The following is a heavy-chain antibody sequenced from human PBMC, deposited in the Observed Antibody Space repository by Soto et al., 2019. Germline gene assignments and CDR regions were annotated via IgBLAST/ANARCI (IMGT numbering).Heavy chain of an antibody. Sequence: QVQLVESGGGLVKPGGSLRLSCAASGFTFSDYYMTWIRQAPGKGLEWISYIPSSGGTIHYADSVKGRFTISRDNAKNSLYLQMNSLRVEDTAVYYCATYYYGSGRSFDYWVQGTMVTVSS. V-gene: IGHV3-11*01. CDR2: IPSSGGTI. CDR1: GFTFSDYY. CDR3: ATYYYGSGRSFDY. J-gene: IGHJ4*02. D-gene: IGHD3-10*01.